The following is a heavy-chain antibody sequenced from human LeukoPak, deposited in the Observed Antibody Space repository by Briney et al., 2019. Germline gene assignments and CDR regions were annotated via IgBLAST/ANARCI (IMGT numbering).Heavy chain of an antibody. CDR3: AKGSDSGWYGAYFDY. Sequence: GGSLRLSCAASGFTFSTYAVSWVRQAPGKGLAWVSVISSSADSTYYADSVKGRFTISRDNSKNTLYLQMNNLRAEDTAVYYCAKGSDSGWYGAYFDYWGQGTLVTVSS. CDR1: GFTFSTYA. D-gene: IGHD6-19*01. J-gene: IGHJ4*02. CDR2: ISSSADST. V-gene: IGHV3-23*01.